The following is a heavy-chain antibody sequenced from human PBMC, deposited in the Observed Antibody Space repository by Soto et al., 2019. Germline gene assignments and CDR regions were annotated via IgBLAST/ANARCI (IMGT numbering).Heavy chain of an antibody. V-gene: IGHV3-48*02. CDR1: GFTFSNYN. Sequence: SGFTFSNYNMNWVRQAPGKGLEWVSYISSSSTIYYADSVKGRFTISRDNAKNSLYLQMNSLRDDDTAVYYCARSVFPWGQGTLVTVSS. CDR3: ARSVFP. CDR2: ISSSSTI. J-gene: IGHJ5*02.